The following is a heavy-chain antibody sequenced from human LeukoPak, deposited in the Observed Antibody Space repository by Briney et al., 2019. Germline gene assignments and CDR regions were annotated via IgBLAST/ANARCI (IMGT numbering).Heavy chain of an antibody. CDR2: ISSSSSYI. V-gene: IGHV3-21*01. CDR1: GFTFSSYS. J-gene: IGHJ4*02. CDR3: ARDPLPRRRLQSFGHFDY. D-gene: IGHD5-24*01. Sequence: GGSLRPSCAASGFTFSSYSMNWVRQAPGKGLEWVSSISSSSSYIYYADSVKGRFTISRDNAKNSLYLQMNSLRAEDTAVYYCARDPLPRRRLQSFGHFDYWGQGTLVTVSS.